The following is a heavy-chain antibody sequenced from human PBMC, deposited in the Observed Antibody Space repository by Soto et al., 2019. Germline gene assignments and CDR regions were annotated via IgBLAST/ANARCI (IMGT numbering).Heavy chain of an antibody. CDR3: ARHALQYCGGDCYFLPYFEL. Sequence: EVQLVESGGGLVQPGGSLKLSCAASGFTFSGSAMHWVRQASGKGLEWVGRIRSKANNYATVYAASVKGRFTISRDDSKNTAHLQMNSLKTEDTAVYYCARHALQYCGGDCYFLPYFELWGRGTLVTVSS. CDR2: IRSKANNYAT. J-gene: IGHJ2*01. CDR1: GFTFSGSA. D-gene: IGHD2-21*02. V-gene: IGHV3-73*02.